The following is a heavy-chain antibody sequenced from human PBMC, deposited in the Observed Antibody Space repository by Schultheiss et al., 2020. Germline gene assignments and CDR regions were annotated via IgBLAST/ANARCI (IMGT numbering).Heavy chain of an antibody. V-gene: IGHV3-74*01. Sequence: GESLKISCAASGFTFSSYAMSWVRQAPGKGLVWVSRINSDGSSTSYADSVKGRFTISRDNAKNTLYLQMNSLRAEDTAVYYCARVHKDSSGYDNWFDPWGQGTLVTVSS. CDR2: INSDGSST. CDR3: ARVHKDSSGYDNWFDP. D-gene: IGHD3-22*01. J-gene: IGHJ5*02. CDR1: GFTFSSYA.